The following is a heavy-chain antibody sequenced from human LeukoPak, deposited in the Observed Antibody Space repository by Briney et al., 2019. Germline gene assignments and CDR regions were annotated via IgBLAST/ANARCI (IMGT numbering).Heavy chain of an antibody. V-gene: IGHV1-18*01. CDR3: ARVFGYYDSSGYYDAYDAFDI. CDR2: VSAYNGNT. D-gene: IGHD3-22*01. CDR1: GYTFTSHG. J-gene: IGHJ3*02. Sequence: ASVKVSCKASGYTFTSHGISWVRQAPGHPREWMGGVSAYNGNTNYAQKLQGRVTMTTDTSTSTAYMELRSLRSDDTAVYYCARVFGYYDSSGYYDAYDAFDIWGQGTMVTVSS.